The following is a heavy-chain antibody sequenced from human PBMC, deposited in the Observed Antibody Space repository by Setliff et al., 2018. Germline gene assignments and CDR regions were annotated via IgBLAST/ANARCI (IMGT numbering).Heavy chain of an antibody. Sequence: ASVKVSCKASGYTFTSYYMHWVRQAPGQGLEWMGIINPSGGSTSYAQKFQGRVTMTRDTSTSTVYMELSSLRSEDTAVYYCARATPHGYCSGGSCNPHFDYWGQGTLVTVSS. CDR3: ARATPHGYCSGGSCNPHFDY. J-gene: IGHJ4*02. V-gene: IGHV1-46*01. CDR2: INPSGGST. D-gene: IGHD2-15*01. CDR1: GYTFTSYY.